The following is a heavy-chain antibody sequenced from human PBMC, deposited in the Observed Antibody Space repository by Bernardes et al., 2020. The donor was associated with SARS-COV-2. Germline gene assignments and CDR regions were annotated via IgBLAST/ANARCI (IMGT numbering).Heavy chain of an antibody. Sequence: GGSLRLSCAASGFTFSSYTMNWVRQAPGKGLEWISSISTSSSYISYSDSVRGRFTISRDNAKNSVSLQMNSLRAEDTAVYYCARVNFRKLYYFESWGQGTPVTVSS. CDR3: ARVNFRKLYYFES. CDR2: ISTSSSYI. D-gene: IGHD1-1*01. CDR1: GFTFSSYT. V-gene: IGHV3-21*06. J-gene: IGHJ4*02.